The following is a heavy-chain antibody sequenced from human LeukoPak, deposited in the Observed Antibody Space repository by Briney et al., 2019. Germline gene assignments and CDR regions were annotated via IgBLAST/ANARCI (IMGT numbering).Heavy chain of an antibody. V-gene: IGHV3-30*03. D-gene: IGHD4-23*01. CDR1: AFFSSYG. Sequence: TGRSLRLSCAASAFFSSYGLHWVRQAPGKGLEWVALISHDGGKKYYADSVKGRFTISRDNSKNTLYLQMNSLTPDDTAVYYCAIGRQQRWIFDALDIWGQGTMVTVSS. CDR2: ISHDGGKK. CDR3: AIGRQQRWIFDALDI. J-gene: IGHJ3*02.